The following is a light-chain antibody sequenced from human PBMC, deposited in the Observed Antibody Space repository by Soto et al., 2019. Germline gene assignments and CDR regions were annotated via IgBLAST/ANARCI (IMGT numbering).Light chain of an antibody. V-gene: IGKV1-33*01. Sequence: DIQMTQSPPSLSASVGDRVTITCQASQEITNYLNWYQQKPGKAPKLLIYDASNLETGVPSRFSGSGSGTHFTLTIYSLQPEDFATYYCQQFDNLFTFGQGTRLEIK. J-gene: IGKJ5*01. CDR2: DAS. CDR1: QEITNY. CDR3: QQFDNLFT.